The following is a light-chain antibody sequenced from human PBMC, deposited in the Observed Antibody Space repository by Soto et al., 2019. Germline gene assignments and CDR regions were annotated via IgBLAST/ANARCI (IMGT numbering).Light chain of an antibody. V-gene: IGKV1-12*01. Sequence: DIQMTQSPSSVSASVGDRVTITCRASQGISSSLAWYQQKPGKAPKLLIYSASSLESGVPSRFSGSGSGTDFTLTIDRLQPEDFATYYCQQGNSFPWTFGQGTKVEIK. CDR2: SAS. CDR3: QQGNSFPWT. CDR1: QGISSS. J-gene: IGKJ1*01.